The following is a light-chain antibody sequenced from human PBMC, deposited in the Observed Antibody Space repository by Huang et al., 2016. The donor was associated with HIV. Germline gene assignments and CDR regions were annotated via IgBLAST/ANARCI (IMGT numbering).Light chain of an antibody. CDR1: QSVRNNF. J-gene: IGKJ4*01. CDR3: QQHSSWPLT. CDR2: SAS. Sequence: EMVMTQSPATLSVSPGERATLSCRASQSVRNNFLAWYQQKPGQSPRLLIDSASTRATGIPARVSGSGSGTEFTLTISSLQSEEFAVYYCQQHSSWPLTFGGGTKVEIK. V-gene: IGKV3-15*01.